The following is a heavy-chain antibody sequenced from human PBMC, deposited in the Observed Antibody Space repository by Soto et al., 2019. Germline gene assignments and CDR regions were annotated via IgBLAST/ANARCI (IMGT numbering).Heavy chain of an antibody. J-gene: IGHJ4*01. D-gene: IGHD3-10*02. CDR2: ISGSGGST. V-gene: IGHV3-23*01. CDR1: GFTFSSYA. CDR3: VRDRDLYRDMFHADL. Sequence: PGGSLRLSCAASGFTFSSYAMNWVRQAPGKGLEWVSVISGSGGSTYYADSVKGRFTISRDNSKNTLYLQMNSLRDEDSAVYFCVRDRDLYRDMFHADLWGQGTLVTVSS.